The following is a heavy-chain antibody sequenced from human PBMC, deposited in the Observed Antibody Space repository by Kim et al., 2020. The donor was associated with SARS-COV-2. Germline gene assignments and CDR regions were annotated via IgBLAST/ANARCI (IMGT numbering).Heavy chain of an antibody. CDR2: IYYSGST. J-gene: IGHJ5*02. D-gene: IGHD3-10*01. V-gene: IGHV4-39*01. CDR1: GGSISSSSYY. Sequence: SETLSLTCTVSGGSISSSSYYWGWIRQPPGKGLEWIGSIYYSGSTYYNPSLKSRVTISVDTSKNQFSLKLSSVTAADTAVYYCALHITMVRGVTNWFDPWGQGTLVTVSS. CDR3: ALHITMVRGVTNWFDP.